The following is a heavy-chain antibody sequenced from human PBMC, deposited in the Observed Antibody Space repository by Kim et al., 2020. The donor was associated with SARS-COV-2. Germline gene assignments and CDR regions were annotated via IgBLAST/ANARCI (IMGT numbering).Heavy chain of an antibody. CDR2: ISSSGSTI. Sequence: GGSLRLSCAASGFTFSDYYMSWIRQAPGKGLEWVSYISSSGSTIYYADSVKGRFTISRDNAKNSLYLQMNSLRAEDTAVYYCARDGPYGSGSYWAYWYFDLWGRGTLVTVSS. D-gene: IGHD3-10*01. V-gene: IGHV3-11*04. CDR1: GFTFSDYY. CDR3: ARDGPYGSGSYWAYWYFDL. J-gene: IGHJ2*01.